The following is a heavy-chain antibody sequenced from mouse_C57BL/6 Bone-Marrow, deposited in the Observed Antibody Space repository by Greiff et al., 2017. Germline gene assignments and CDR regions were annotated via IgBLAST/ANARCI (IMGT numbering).Heavy chain of an antibody. J-gene: IGHJ4*01. V-gene: IGHV1-18*01. Sequence: EVQLQQSGPELVKPGASVKISCKASGYTFTDYYMDWVKQSHGKSLEWIGDINPNNGGTIYNQKFKGKATLTVDKSSSTAYMELRSLTSENTAVYYCATFISTVVADYYAMDYWGQGTSVTVAA. CDR3: ATFISTVVADYYAMDY. CDR1: GYTFTDYY. D-gene: IGHD1-1*01. CDR2: INPNNGGT.